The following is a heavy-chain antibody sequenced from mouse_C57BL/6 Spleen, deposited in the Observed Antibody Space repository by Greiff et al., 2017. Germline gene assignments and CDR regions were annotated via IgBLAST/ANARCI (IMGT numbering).Heavy chain of an antibody. CDR1: GYTFTSYW. V-gene: IGHV1-64*01. CDR3: ARGGYYGSSYGNYAMDD. D-gene: IGHD1-1*01. CDR2: IHPNSGST. J-gene: IGHJ4*01. Sequence: QVQLQQPGAELVKPGASVKLSCKASGYTFTSYWMHWVKQRPGQGLEWIGMIHPNSGSTNYNEKFKSKATLTVHKSASTAYMQLSSLTSEDSAVYYCARGGYYGSSYGNYAMDDWGQGTSVTVSS.